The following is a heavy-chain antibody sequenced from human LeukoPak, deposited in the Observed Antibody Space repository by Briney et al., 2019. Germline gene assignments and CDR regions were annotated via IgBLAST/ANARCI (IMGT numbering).Heavy chain of an antibody. CDR3: AREEDGTAGPLDY. V-gene: IGHV1-3*01. CDR2: INAGNGNT. J-gene: IGHJ4*02. CDR1: GYTFTSYA. Sequence: VASVKISCKASGYTFTSYAMHWVRQAPGQRLEWMGWINAGNGNTKYSQKFQGRVTITADEPTSTAYMELSSLRSEDTAVYYCAREEDGTAGPLDYWGQGTLVTVSS. D-gene: IGHD1-1*01.